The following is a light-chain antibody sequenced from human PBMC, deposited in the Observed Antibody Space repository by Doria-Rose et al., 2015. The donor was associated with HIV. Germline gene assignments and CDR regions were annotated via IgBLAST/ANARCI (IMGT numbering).Light chain of an antibody. V-gene: IGKV3-20*01. CDR1: QSFSSTY. Sequence: EIVLTQSPGTLSLSPGERATLSCRASQSFSSTYLAWYQQKPGQAPSLLIYDGSTRATGIQDRFSASGSGTDFTLTINRLEPEDFAPYYCHQYGTSWTFGQGTKVEI. CDR2: DGS. J-gene: IGKJ1*01. CDR3: HQYGTSWT.